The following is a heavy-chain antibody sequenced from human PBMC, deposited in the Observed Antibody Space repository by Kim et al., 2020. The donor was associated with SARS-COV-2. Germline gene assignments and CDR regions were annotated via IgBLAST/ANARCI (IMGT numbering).Heavy chain of an antibody. CDR1: GFTFSSYG. CDR3: ARYASPYYYDSSGYYVP. D-gene: IGHD3-22*01. Sequence: GGSLRLSCAASGFTFSSYGMHWVRQAPGKGLEWVAVIWYDGSNKYYADSVKGRFTISRDNSKNTLYLQMNSLRAEDTAVYYCARYASPYYYDSSGYYVPWGQGTLVTVSS. V-gene: IGHV3-33*01. J-gene: IGHJ5*02. CDR2: IWYDGSNK.